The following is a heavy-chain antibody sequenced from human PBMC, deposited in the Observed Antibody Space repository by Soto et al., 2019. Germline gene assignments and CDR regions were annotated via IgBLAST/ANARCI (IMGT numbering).Heavy chain of an antibody. CDR2: ISYDGSNK. V-gene: IGHV3-30*18. J-gene: IGHJ4*02. D-gene: IGHD3-9*01. CDR1: GFTFSSYG. CDR3: AKDPGGRYFDWYVDY. Sequence: GGSLRLSCAASGFTFSSYGMHWVRQAPGKGLEWVAVISYDGSNKYYADSVKGRFTISRDNSKNTLYLQMNSLRAEDTAVYYCAKDPGGRYFDWYVDYWGQGTLVTVSS.